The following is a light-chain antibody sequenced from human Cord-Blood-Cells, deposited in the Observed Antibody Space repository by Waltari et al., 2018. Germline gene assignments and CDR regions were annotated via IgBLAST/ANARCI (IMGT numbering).Light chain of an antibody. Sequence: SYELTPPPSVSVSPGPTASLTCSGDKLGDKYACWYQQKPGQSPVLVIYQDSKRPSGIPERFSGSNSGNTATLTISGTQAMDEADYYCQAWDSSTAVFGTGTKVTVL. CDR3: QAWDSSTAV. CDR2: QDS. V-gene: IGLV3-1*01. CDR1: KLGDKY. J-gene: IGLJ1*01.